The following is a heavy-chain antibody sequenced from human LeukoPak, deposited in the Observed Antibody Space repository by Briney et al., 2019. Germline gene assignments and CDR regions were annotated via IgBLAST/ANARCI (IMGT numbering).Heavy chain of an antibody. CDR3: ARPLSGGYTRGFDY. V-gene: IGHV5-51*01. J-gene: IGHJ4*02. CDR1: GYSFATYW. D-gene: IGHD2-15*01. CDR2: IYPRDSST. Sequence: GESLKISWKGSGYSFATYWIAWVRQMPGKGLEWMGIIYPRDSSTLYSPSFQGQVTMSVDKSINTAYLQWSSLKASDTAIYYCARPLSGGYTRGFDYWGQGTLVTVSS.